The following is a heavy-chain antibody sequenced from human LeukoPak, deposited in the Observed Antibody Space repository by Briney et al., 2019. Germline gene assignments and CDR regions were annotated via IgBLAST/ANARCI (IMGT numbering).Heavy chain of an antibody. V-gene: IGHV4-34*01. J-gene: IGHJ5*02. D-gene: IGHD2-2*02. CDR3: ARVRCSSPSCYTATYSWFDP. CDR2: INHSGST. Sequence: SETLSLPCAVYGRSYSGYYWRWIRQPPGKALEWRVEINHSGSTNYNPSLKSRVTISVDTSKNQFSLKPSSVIAADTAVYYCARVRCSSPSCYTATYSWFDPWGQGTLVTVSS. CDR1: GRSYSGYY.